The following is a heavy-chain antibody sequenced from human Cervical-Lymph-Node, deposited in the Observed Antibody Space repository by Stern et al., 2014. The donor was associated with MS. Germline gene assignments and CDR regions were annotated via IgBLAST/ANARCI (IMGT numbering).Heavy chain of an antibody. CDR1: GYIFSSDD. D-gene: IGHD1-26*01. J-gene: IGHJ5*02. CDR2: INPDSGDT. Sequence: VQLVESGAEVKKPGASVQVSCNASGYIFSSDDINWVRQASGQGLEWMAWINPDSGDTGYAQKFQGRVTLTRDTSINTAYMEMTSLTSDDTAIYYCTKAWESWGQGTLITVSS. CDR3: TKAWES. V-gene: IGHV1-8*01.